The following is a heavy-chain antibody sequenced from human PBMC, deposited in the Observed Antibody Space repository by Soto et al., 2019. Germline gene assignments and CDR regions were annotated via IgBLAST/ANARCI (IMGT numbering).Heavy chain of an antibody. CDR3: ATDFEYSSSPTAEYYFDY. J-gene: IGHJ4*02. CDR1: GGTFSSYA. CDR2: IIPIFGTA. D-gene: IGHD6-6*01. Sequence: SVKVSCKASGGTFSSYAISWVRQAPGQGLEWMGGIIPIFGTANYAQKFQGRVTITADESTSTAYMELSSLGSEDTAVYYCATDFEYSSSPTAEYYFDYWGQGTLVTVSS. V-gene: IGHV1-69*13.